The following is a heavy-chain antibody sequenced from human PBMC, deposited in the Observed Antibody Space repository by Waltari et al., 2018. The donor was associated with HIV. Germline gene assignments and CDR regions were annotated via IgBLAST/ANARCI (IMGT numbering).Heavy chain of an antibody. V-gene: IGHV3-23*01. D-gene: IGHD6-19*01. CDR2: ISGSGGST. CDR1: GFTFSSYA. CDR3: AKSYFSIAVANLNWFDP. J-gene: IGHJ5*02. Sequence: EVQLLESGGGLVQPGGSLRLSCAASGFTFSSYAMTWVRQAPGKGLEWVSAISGSGGSTYYADSVKGRFTISRDNSKNTLYLQMNSLRAEDTAVYYCAKSYFSIAVANLNWFDPWGQGTLVTVSS.